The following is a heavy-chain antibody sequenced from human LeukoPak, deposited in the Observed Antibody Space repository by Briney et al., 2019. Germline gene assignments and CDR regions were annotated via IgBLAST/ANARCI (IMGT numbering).Heavy chain of an antibody. V-gene: IGHV3-30*04. CDR2: ISGGGSRI. CDR1: GFTFSNYA. Sequence: GGSLRLSCAASGFTFSNYAMHWVRQAPGKGPEWVAVISGGGSRIHHADSVKGRFTISRDNSKNTLYLQMNSLRTEDTAVYYCARAYSAYWYSAYWGQGALVTVSS. J-gene: IGHJ4*02. D-gene: IGHD1-26*01. CDR3: ARAYSAYWYSAY.